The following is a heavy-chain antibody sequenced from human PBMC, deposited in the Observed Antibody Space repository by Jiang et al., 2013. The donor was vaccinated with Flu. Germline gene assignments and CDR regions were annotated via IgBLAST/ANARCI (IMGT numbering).Heavy chain of an antibody. V-gene: IGHV6-1*01. CDR2: TYFRSKWYH. Sequence: GRTYFRSKWYHDYAVSVRSRITINPDTSKNQFSLQLNSVTPEDTAVYYCAREWNYYDSSGYFLAIDYWGQGTLVTASS. D-gene: IGHD3-22*01. J-gene: IGHJ4*02. CDR3: AREWNYYDSSGYFLAIDY.